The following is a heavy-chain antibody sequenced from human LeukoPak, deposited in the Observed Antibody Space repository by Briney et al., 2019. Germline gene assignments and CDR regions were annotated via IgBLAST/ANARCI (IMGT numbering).Heavy chain of an antibody. CDR2: IYSGGNT. CDR3: ARSPILGYCSGGSCHVFDI. Sequence: PGGSLRLSCTASGISVSNNYMTWVRQAPGKGLEWVSSIYSGGNTYYADSVKDRFTTSRDNSKDTLYLQMNSLRAEDTAVYYCARSPILGYCSGGSCHVFDIWGQGTMVTVSS. V-gene: IGHV3-53*01. J-gene: IGHJ3*02. D-gene: IGHD2-15*01. CDR1: GISVSNNY.